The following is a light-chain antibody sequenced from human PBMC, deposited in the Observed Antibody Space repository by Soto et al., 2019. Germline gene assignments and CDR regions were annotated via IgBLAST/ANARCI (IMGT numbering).Light chain of an antibody. J-gene: IGKJ5*01. CDR1: QSVRSER. V-gene: IGKV3-11*01. CDR3: QQRSDWIT. CDR2: DAS. Sequence: EIVLTQSPDTLSLSPGERATLSCRASQSVRSERLAWYQQKPGQAPRLVIFDASTRATGIPERFSGSGSGTDFTLTISSLEPEDFAVYYCQQRSDWITVGQGTRLEIK.